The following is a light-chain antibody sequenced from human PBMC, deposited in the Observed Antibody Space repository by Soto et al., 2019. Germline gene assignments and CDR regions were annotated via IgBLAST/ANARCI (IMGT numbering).Light chain of an antibody. CDR1: QGISNY. Sequence: DIQMTPSASSLSASVGDTVTITCRASQGISNYLAWYQQKPGQVPNLLIYAASTLQSGVPSRFSGSGSGTDFTLTISSLRPEDVATYYCQKYNNAPRTFGQGTKVEI. CDR3: QKYNNAPRT. V-gene: IGKV1-27*01. CDR2: AAS. J-gene: IGKJ1*01.